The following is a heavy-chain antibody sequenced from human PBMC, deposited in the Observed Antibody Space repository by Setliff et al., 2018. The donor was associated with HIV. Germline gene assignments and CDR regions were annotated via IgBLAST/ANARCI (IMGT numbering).Heavy chain of an antibody. D-gene: IGHD6-19*01. CDR3: LLPCTSGWHNWADP. Sequence: PGESLKISCKSSGYVFTNYWIGWVRQMPGKGLEWMGIISPDDSDTRYSPSFQGQVTISVDKSTSTAYLQMSSLRAEDTAMYYCLLPCTSGWHNWADPWGQGTLVTVSS. CDR1: GYVFTNYW. J-gene: IGHJ5*02. CDR2: ISPDDSDT. V-gene: IGHV5-51*01.